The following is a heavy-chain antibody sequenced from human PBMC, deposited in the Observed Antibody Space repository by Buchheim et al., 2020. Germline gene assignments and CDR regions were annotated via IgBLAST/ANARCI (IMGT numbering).Heavy chain of an antibody. J-gene: IGHJ4*02. CDR1: GDPISSGSYY. D-gene: IGHD5-24*01. V-gene: IGHV4-61*02. CDR2: ISGSGIT. Sequence: QVQLQESGPGLVKPSETLSLTYIVSGDPISSGSYYWNWIRQPAGKGLEWIGRISGSGITSYNPSLKSRVTMSVDTSKDQISLSLGSVTAADTAVYYCARARLSEMAQKHYFDYWGQGT. CDR3: ARARLSEMAQKHYFDY.